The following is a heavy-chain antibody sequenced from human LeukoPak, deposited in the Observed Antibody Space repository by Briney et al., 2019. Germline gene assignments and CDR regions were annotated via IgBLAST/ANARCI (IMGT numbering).Heavy chain of an antibody. Sequence: GGSLRLSCAASGYTFSSYWMSWVRQAPGKGLEWVANIKQDGSEQYYVDSVKGRFTISRDNAKKSLYLQMNSLRAEDTAVYYCASTHTVVGAAVFDIWGQGTMVTVSS. CDR2: IKQDGSEQ. D-gene: IGHD1-26*01. V-gene: IGHV3-7*01. CDR1: GYTFSSYW. CDR3: ASTHTVVGAAVFDI. J-gene: IGHJ3*02.